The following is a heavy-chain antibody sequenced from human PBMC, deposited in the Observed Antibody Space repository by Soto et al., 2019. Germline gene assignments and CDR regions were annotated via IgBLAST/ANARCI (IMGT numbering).Heavy chain of an antibody. V-gene: IGHV4-4*07. J-gene: IGHJ6*02. CDR2: IYTSGST. D-gene: IGHD3-10*01. CDR1: AGSISSYY. Sequence: SETLSLTCTVSAGSISSYYWSWIRQPAGKGLEWIGRIYTSGSTNYNPSLKSRVTMSVDTSKNQFSLKLSSVTAADTAVYYCAGGSEVRGGYYYYGMDVWGQGTTVTVSS. CDR3: AGGSEVRGGYYYYGMDV.